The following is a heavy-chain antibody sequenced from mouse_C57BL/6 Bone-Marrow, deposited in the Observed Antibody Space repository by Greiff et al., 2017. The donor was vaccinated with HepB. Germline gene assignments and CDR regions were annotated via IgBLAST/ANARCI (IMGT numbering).Heavy chain of an antibody. CDR2: IDPSDSYT. J-gene: IGHJ4*01. CDR1: GYTFTSYW. V-gene: IGHV1-69*01. Sequence: QVQLQQPGAELVMPGASVKLSCKASGYTFTSYWMHWVKQRPGHGLEWIGEIDPSDSYTNYNQKFKGKSTLTVDKSSSTAYMQLSSLTSEDSAVYYCARPSYYRAMDYWGQGTSVTVSS. CDR3: ARPSYYRAMDY. D-gene: IGHD1-1*01.